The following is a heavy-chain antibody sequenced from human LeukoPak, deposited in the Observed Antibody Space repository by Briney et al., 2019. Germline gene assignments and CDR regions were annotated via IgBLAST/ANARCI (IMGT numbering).Heavy chain of an antibody. D-gene: IGHD2-2*01. CDR1: GYTFTSYD. J-gene: IGHJ6*02. Sequence: GASVKVSCKASGYTFTSYDINWVRQATGQGLEWMGWMNPNSGNTGYAQKFQGRVTMTRNTSISTAYMELSRLRSEDTAVYYCASSLYCSSTSCYGHYYYGMDVWGQGTTVTVSS. CDR2: MNPNSGNT. V-gene: IGHV1-8*01. CDR3: ASSLYCSSTSCYGHYYYGMDV.